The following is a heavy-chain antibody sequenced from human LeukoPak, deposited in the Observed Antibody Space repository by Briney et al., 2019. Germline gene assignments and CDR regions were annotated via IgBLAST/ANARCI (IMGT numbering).Heavy chain of an antibody. J-gene: IGHJ4*02. V-gene: IGHV3-23*01. Sequence: PGGSLRLSCAASGFTFRNFAISWVRQAPGKGLEWVSTLSGGGESLYYADSVKGRFTVSSDNTNKLLFLQMNSLRAEDTAVYHCAKARYSSGLDYWGQGTLVSVSS. CDR2: LSGGGESL. D-gene: IGHD6-19*01. CDR3: AKARYSSGLDY. CDR1: GFTFRNFA.